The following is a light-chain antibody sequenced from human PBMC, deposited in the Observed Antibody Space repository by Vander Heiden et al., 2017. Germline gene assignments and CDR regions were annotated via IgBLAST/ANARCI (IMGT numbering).Light chain of an antibody. J-gene: IGLJ1*01. Sequence: QSAQTPPRPVSGSSGQSVTISCTGTSSDVGGYNYVSWYQQHPGKAPKLMIYEVSNRHSGVSDRFSGSKSGNTASLTISGLQAEDEADYYCSSYAGSNTYVFGTGTKVTVL. CDR2: EVS. V-gene: IGLV2-11*01. CDR3: SSYAGSNTYV. CDR1: SSDVGGYNY.